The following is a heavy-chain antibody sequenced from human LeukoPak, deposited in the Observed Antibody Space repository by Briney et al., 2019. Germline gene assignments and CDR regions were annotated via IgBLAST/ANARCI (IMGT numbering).Heavy chain of an antibody. V-gene: IGHV3-74*01. D-gene: IGHD3-16*01. Sequence: QSGGSLRLSCAASGFTFSTYWMHWVRQAPGKGLVWVSRIDHDGINTYYADSVKGRFSISRDNAKKSLYLQMNSLRAEDTAVYYCARDPIYAPPPLAAFDIWGQGTLVTVSS. CDR1: GFTFSTYW. J-gene: IGHJ3*02. CDR3: ARDPIYAPPPLAAFDI. CDR2: IDHDGINT.